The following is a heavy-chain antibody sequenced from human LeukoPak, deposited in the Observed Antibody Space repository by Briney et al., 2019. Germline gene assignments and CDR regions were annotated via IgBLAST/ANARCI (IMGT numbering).Heavy chain of an antibody. CDR2: IIPIFGTA. CDR1: GGTFISYA. Sequence: SXKVSCKASGGTFISYAISWVRQAPGQGREWMGGIIPIFGTANYAQKFQGRVTITADESTSTAYMELSSLRSEDTAVYYCARRDYDFWSGYYTGMGYYMDVWGKGTTVTVSS. CDR3: ARRDYDFWSGYYTGMGYYMDV. J-gene: IGHJ6*03. V-gene: IGHV1-69*13. D-gene: IGHD3-3*01.